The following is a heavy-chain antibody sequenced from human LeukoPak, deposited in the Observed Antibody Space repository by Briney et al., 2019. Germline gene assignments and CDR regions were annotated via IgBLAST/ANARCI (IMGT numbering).Heavy chain of an antibody. CDR3: ARVICSGGSCRFDY. D-gene: IGHD2-15*01. Sequence: SDTLSLTCTVSGGSISSYYWNWIRQPAGKALEWIGRIHTSGSTNYNPSLKSRVTMSVDTSKNKFSLKLSSVTAADTAVYYCARVICSGGSCRFDYWGQGTLVTVSS. CDR2: IHTSGST. J-gene: IGHJ4*02. V-gene: IGHV4-4*07. CDR1: GGSISSYY.